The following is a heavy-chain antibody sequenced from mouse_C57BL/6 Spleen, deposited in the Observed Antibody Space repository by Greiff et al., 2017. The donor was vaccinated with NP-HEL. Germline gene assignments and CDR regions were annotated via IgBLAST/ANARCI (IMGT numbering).Heavy chain of an antibody. CDR3: AGGYDGFAY. Sequence: DVMLVESGGGLVQPGGSLKLSCAASGFTFSDYYMYWVRQTPEKRLEWVAYISNGGGSTYYPDTVKGRFTISRDNAKNTLYLQMSRLKSEDTAMYYCAGGYDGFAYWGQGTLVTVSA. CDR2: ISNGGGST. V-gene: IGHV5-12*01. D-gene: IGHD2-2*01. CDR1: GFTFSDYY. J-gene: IGHJ3*01.